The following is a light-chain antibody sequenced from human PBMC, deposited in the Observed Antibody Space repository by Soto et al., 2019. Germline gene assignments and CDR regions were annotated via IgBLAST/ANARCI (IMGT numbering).Light chain of an antibody. CDR2: EVS. CDR1: SSDVGGHNY. V-gene: IGLV2-14*01. Sequence: QSVLTQPASVSGSPGQSITISCIGTSSDVGGHNYVSWYQQYPGKAPKLMISEVSDRPSGISNRFSGSTSGNTASLTISGLQAEDEADYYCSSYTSSSTWVFGGGTKVTVL. CDR3: SSYTSSSTWV. J-gene: IGLJ3*02.